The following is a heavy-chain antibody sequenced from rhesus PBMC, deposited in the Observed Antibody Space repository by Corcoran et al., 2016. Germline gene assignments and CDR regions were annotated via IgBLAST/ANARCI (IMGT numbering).Heavy chain of an antibody. V-gene: IGHV1-111*02. CDR1: GYTFTDYY. CDR3: ATSLTGERYFDY. CDR2: VDTEGGEA. Sequence: EVQLVQSGAEVKKPGASVKISCKASGYTFTDYYLHWVRQAPGNGLEWMGGVDTEGGEAILAQTFHDRVTITADSSTDTAYMGLSSLRSEDTAVYYCATSLTGERYFDYWGQGVLVTVSS. D-gene: IGHD7-45*01. J-gene: IGHJ4*01.